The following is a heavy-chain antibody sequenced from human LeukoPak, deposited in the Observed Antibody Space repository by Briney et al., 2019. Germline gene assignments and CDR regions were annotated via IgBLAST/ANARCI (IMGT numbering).Heavy chain of an antibody. D-gene: IGHD3-3*01. J-gene: IGHJ6*03. CDR1: GVSINSHY. Sequence: SETLSLTCTVSGVSINSHYWSWIRQPPGKGLEWIGFIYDNESANYKSSLESRVTMTVDTSKNQVSLKLNSVTAADTAVYYCARVLQNYYHLDVWGERTTVTASS. V-gene: IGHV4-59*11. CDR2: IYDNESA. CDR3: ARVLQNYYHLDV.